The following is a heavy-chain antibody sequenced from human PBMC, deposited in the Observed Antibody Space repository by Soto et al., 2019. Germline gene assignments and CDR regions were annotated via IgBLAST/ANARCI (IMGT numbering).Heavy chain of an antibody. CDR1: RFTFSSYA. J-gene: IGHJ4*02. D-gene: IGHD3-16*02. CDR3: AREAWSYPDY. CDR2: ISYDGSNK. Sequence: GGSLRLSCAASRFTFSSYAMHWVRQAPGKGLEWVALISYDGSNKYYADSVKGRFTISRDNSKNTLYLQMNSLRAEDTAVYYCAREAWSYPDYWGQGTLVTVSS. V-gene: IGHV3-30-3*01.